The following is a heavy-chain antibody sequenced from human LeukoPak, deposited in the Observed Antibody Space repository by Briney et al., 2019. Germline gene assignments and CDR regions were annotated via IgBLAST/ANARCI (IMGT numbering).Heavy chain of an antibody. D-gene: IGHD1-26*01. CDR1: GYSFISYW. V-gene: IGHV5-51*01. CDR2: ICPGDSDT. J-gene: IGHJ3*02. Sequence: GESLRISCKGSGYSFISYWISWVRQMPGKGLEWMGIICPGDSDTRYSPSFQGQVTISADKSSSTAYLQWSSLKASDTAMYYCARHRVGIYSRNHAFDIWGQGTMVTVSS. CDR3: ARHRVGIYSRNHAFDI.